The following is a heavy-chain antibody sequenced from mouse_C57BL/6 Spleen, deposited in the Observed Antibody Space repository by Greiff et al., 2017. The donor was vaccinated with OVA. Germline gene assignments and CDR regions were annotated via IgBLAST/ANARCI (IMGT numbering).Heavy chain of an antibody. V-gene: IGHV14-2*01. CDR3: ARGNYGSRDWFAY. CDR1: GFNIKDYY. Sequence: VQLQQSGAELVKPGASVKLSCTASGFNIKDYYMHWVKQRTEQGLAWIGRIDPEDGETKYAPKFQGKATITADTSSNTAYLQLSSLTSEDTAVYYCARGNYGSRDWFAYWGQGTLVTVSA. CDR2: IDPEDGET. D-gene: IGHD1-1*01. J-gene: IGHJ3*01.